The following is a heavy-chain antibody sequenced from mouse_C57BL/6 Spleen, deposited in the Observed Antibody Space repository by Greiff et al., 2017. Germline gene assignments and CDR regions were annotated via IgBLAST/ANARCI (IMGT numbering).Heavy chain of an antibody. D-gene: IGHD3-2*02. V-gene: IGHV5-6*01. CDR2: ISSGGSYT. Sequence: VQRVESGGDLVKPGGSLKLSCAASGFTFSSYGMSWVRQTPDKRLEWVATISSGGSYTYYPDSVKGRFTISRDNAKNTLYLQMSSLKSEDTATYYCARRGSGYDYWGQGTTRTVSS. CDR3: ARRGSGYDY. CDR1: GFTFSSYG. J-gene: IGHJ2*01.